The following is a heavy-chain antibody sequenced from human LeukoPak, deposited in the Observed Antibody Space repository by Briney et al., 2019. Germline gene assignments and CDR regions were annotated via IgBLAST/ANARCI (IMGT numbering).Heavy chain of an antibody. V-gene: IGHV4-39*01. Sequence: SETLSLTCTVSGGSISSSSYYWGWIRQPPGKGLEWIGSIYYSGSTYYNPSLKSRVTISVDTSKNQFSLKLSSVAAADTAVYYCARLKRISGSYSGGYYFDYWGQGTLVTVSS. CDR1: GGSISSSSYY. D-gene: IGHD1-26*01. CDR3: ARLKRISGSYSGGYYFDY. J-gene: IGHJ4*02. CDR2: IYYSGST.